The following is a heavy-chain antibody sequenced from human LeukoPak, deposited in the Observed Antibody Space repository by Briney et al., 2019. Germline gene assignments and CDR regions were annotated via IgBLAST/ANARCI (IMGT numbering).Heavy chain of an antibody. CDR1: GFTFSSYA. J-gene: IGHJ4*02. Sequence: PGGSLRLSCTASGFTFSSYAMHWVRQAPGKGLEWAAVISYDGSNKYYADSVKGRFTISRDNSKNTVYLQMNSLRAEDTAVYYCARDHVIKQAPPGYWGQGTLVTVSS. V-gene: IGHV3-30-3*01. CDR3: ARDHVIKQAPPGY. D-gene: IGHD3-10*01. CDR2: ISYDGSNK.